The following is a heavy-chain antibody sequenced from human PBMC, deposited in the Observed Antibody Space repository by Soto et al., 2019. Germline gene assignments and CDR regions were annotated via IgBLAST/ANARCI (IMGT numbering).Heavy chain of an antibody. Sequence: QVQLVQSGAEVKKPGASVKVSCKASGYTFTSYAMHWVRQAPGQRLEWMGWINAGNGNTKYSQKFQGRVTITRDTSASTAYMELSSLRSEDTAVYYCARASGYNWNLGYYCGMDVWGQGTTVTVSS. J-gene: IGHJ6*02. CDR3: ARASGYNWNLGYYCGMDV. D-gene: IGHD1-7*01. CDR1: GYTFTSYA. V-gene: IGHV1-3*01. CDR2: INAGNGNT.